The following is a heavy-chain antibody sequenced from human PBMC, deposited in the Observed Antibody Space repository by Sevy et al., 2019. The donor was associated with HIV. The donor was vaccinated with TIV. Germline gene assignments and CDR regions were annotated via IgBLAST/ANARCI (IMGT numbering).Heavy chain of an antibody. CDR2: LKNKAYGGTL. Sequence: GGSLRLSCTGSGFTFGDYAMSWVRQAPGKGLEWVAFLKNKAYGGTLDYAASVKGRFSMSRDDSKSIAHLQMNDLKTEDTAIYYCTRGKGAQSIFDYWGQGALVTVSS. J-gene: IGHJ4*02. CDR1: GFTFGDYA. CDR3: TRGKGAQSIFDY. V-gene: IGHV3-49*04. D-gene: IGHD3-16*01.